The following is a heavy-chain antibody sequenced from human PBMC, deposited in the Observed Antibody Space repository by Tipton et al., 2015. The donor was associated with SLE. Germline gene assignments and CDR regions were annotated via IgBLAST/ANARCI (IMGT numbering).Heavy chain of an antibody. CDR1: GFTFSNAW. Sequence: SLRLSCAASGFTFSNAWMSWVRQAPGKGLEWVGRIKSKTDGGTTDYAAPVKGRFTISRDDSKNTLYLQMNSLKTEDTAVYYCTTSVGAKYYFDYWGQRTLVTVSS. V-gene: IGHV3-15*01. D-gene: IGHD1-26*01. CDR3: TTSVGAKYYFDY. CDR2: IKSKTDGGTT. J-gene: IGHJ4*02.